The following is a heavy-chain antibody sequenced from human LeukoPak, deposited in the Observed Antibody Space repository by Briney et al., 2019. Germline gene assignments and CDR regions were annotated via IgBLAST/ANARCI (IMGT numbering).Heavy chain of an antibody. Sequence: GGSLRLSCAASGFNFSTYALNWVRQAPGKGLEWVSAISDSGGAIYYADSVKGRFTMSRDNSKNSLFLQMNSLRAEDTAVYYCARIGSAAFTDYWGQGTLVTVSS. V-gene: IGHV3-23*01. CDR2: ISDSGGAI. J-gene: IGHJ4*02. D-gene: IGHD3-3*02. CDR3: ARIGSAAFTDY. CDR1: GFNFSTYA.